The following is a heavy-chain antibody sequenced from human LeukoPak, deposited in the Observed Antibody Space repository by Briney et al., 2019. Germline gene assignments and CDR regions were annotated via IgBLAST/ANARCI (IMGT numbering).Heavy chain of an antibody. CDR2: IKSKTDGGTT. D-gene: IGHD2-8*02. Sequence: PGGSLRLSCAASGFTFSNAWMSWVRQAPGKGLEWVGRIKSKTDGGTTDYAAPVKGRFTISRDDSKNTLYLQMNSLKTEDTAVYYCNTPVKGGWWDYYYYGMDVWGQGTTVTVSS. CDR3: NTPVKGGWWDYYYYGMDV. J-gene: IGHJ6*02. CDR1: GFTFSNAW. V-gene: IGHV3-15*01.